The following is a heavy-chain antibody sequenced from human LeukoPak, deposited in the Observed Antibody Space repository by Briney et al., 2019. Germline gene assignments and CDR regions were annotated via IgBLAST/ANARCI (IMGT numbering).Heavy chain of an antibody. V-gene: IGHV1-18*01. CDR3: TRAPPGMTMMTDY. D-gene: IGHD3-22*01. Sequence: ASVRVSCKASGYTFTNYHIAWVRQAPGQGLEWMGWVSTNDGNTVYAQRLQGRVTMTTDTSTSVAYMELRSLTSDDTAVYYCTRAPPGMTMMTDYWGQGTLVAVSS. CDR1: GYTFTNYH. CDR2: VSTNDGNT. J-gene: IGHJ4*02.